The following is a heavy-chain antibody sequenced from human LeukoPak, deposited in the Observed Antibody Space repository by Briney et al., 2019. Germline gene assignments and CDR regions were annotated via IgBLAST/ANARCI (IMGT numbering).Heavy chain of an antibody. V-gene: IGHV1-69-2*01. CDR1: GYTFTDYY. CDR3: ARDNPLGHGSFDY. CDR2: VDPEDGET. J-gene: IGHJ4*02. D-gene: IGHD5-24*01. Sequence: GATVKISCNASGYTFTDYYMHWVQQAPGKGLEWMGRVDPEDGETIYAEKFQGRVTITADTSTDTAYMELSSLRSDDTAVYYCARDNPLGHGSFDYWGQGTLVTVSS.